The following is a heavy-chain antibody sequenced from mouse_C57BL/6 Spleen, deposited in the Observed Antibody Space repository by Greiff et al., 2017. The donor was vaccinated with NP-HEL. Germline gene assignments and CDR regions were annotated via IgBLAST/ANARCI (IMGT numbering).Heavy chain of an antibody. CDR2: IHPNSGST. V-gene: IGHV1-64*01. D-gene: IGHD1-1*01. Sequence: QVQLQQPGAELVKPGASVKLSCKASGYTFTSYWMHWVKQRPGQGLEWIGMIHPNSGSTNYNEKFKSKATLTVDKSSSTAYMQLSSLTSEDSAVYYCARGRYGSEGYYFDYWGQGTTLTVSS. CDR1: GYTFTSYW. CDR3: ARGRYGSEGYYFDY. J-gene: IGHJ2*01.